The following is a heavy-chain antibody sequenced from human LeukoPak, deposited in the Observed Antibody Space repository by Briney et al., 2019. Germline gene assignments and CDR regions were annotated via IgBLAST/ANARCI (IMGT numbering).Heavy chain of an antibody. CDR3: ARSSGYLFDP. D-gene: IGHD3-22*01. Sequence: PSETLSLTCAVYGGSFSGYYWGWIRQPPGKGLEWIGSIYYSATTYYNPSLKSRVSISVDTSKNQFSLKLSSVSAADTAVYYCARSSGYLFDPWGQGTLVTVSS. J-gene: IGHJ5*02. V-gene: IGHV4-39*01. CDR2: IYYSATT. CDR1: GGSFSGYY.